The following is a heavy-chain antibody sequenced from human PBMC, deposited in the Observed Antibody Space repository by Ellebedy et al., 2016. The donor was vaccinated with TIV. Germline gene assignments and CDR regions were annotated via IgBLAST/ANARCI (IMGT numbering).Heavy chain of an antibody. V-gene: IGHV3-23*01. CDR3: AKDSCSGEYNYGWGTFNI. J-gene: IGHJ3*02. Sequence: PGGSLRLSCAASGFTFSSYAMSWVRQAPGKGLEWVSGISGGGGSTVYADSVKGRLTISRDNSKNTLSLQMNSLRDEDTAVYYCAKDSCSGEYNYGWGTFNIWGQGTMVTVSS. CDR2: ISGGGGST. D-gene: IGHD5-18*01. CDR1: GFTFSSYA.